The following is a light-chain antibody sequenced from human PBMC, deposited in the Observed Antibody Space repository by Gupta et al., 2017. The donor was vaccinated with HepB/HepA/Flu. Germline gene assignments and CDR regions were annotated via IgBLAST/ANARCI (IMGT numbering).Light chain of an antibody. CDR2: DST. CDR3: QSSDNRISAWV. V-gene: IGLV1-40*01. CDR1: ATYD. Sequence: ATYDVHWYQQLPGQAPKLLIYDSTNRPSGVPDRFSGSKSGTSASLTISGLQAEDEADYYCQSSDNRISAWVFGGGTKLTVL. J-gene: IGLJ3*02.